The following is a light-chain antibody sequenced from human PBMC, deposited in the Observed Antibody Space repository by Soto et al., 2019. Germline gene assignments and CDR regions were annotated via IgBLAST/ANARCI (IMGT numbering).Light chain of an antibody. CDR1: QTVATS. V-gene: IGKV3-11*01. J-gene: IGKJ4*01. CDR3: QQRSSWPLT. Sequence: EIVLKQSPDTLSLSPGEGATLSCRASQTVATSLAWYQQKPGQTPSLLIYDASNRATGIPARFSGSGSGTDFTLTISSLEPEDFAVYYCQQRSSWPLTFGGGTKVEIK. CDR2: DAS.